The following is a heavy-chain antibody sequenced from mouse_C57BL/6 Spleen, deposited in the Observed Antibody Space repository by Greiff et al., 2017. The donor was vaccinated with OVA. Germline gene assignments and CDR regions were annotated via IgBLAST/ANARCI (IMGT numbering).Heavy chain of an antibody. J-gene: IGHJ2*01. CDR1: GYAFSSSW. V-gene: IGHV1-82*01. D-gene: IGHD1-1*01. CDR2: IYPGDGDT. Sequence: QVQLQQSGPELVKPGASVKISCKASGYAFSSSWMNWVKQRPGKGLEWIGRIYPGDGDTNYNGKFKGKATLTADKSSSTAYMQLSSLTSEDSAVYFCARRYGSTSFDYWGQGTTLTVSS. CDR3: ARRYGSTSFDY.